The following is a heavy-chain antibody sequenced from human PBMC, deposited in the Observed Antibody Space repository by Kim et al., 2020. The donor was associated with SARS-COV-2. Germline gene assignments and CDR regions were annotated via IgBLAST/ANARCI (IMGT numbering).Heavy chain of an antibody. Sequence: GGSLRLSCVASGFTFSSYGMHWVRQAPGKGLEWVALMSYDGSHKNFADSVKGRFTISRDNFKNTLFLQMNSLRPEDTAVYYCAKANRNFVFDSSGYYYYG. CDR3: AKANRNFVFDSSGYYYYG. J-gene: IGHJ6*01. V-gene: IGHV3-30*18. CDR2: MSYDGSHK. D-gene: IGHD3-22*01. CDR1: GFTFSSYG.